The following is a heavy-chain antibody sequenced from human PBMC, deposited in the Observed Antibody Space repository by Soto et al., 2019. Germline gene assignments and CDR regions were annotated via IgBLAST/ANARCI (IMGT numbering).Heavy chain of an antibody. J-gene: IGHJ5*02. CDR2: IYYSGST. D-gene: IGHD1-1*01. Sequence: QVQLQESGPGLVKPSETLSLTCTVSGGSISSYYWSWIRQPPGKGLEWIGYIYYSGSTNYNPSLKSRGTKSVDTSKNHFSLKLSPVTAADTAVYYCGRGGTAVWFDPWGQGTLVTVSS. CDR3: GRGGTAVWFDP. CDR1: GGSISSYY. V-gene: IGHV4-59*01.